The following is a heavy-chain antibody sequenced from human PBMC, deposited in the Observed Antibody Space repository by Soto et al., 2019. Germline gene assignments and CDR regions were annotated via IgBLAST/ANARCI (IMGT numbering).Heavy chain of an antibody. CDR2: IIPIFGTA. V-gene: IGHV1-69*13. CDR1: GGTFSRYA. CDR3: ARDRGGDGYNYAFDI. D-gene: IGHD5-12*01. Sequence: SSVKVYCKASGGTFSRYAISWLRQAPGQGLEWMGGIIPIFGTANYAQKFQGRVTITADESTSTAYMELSSLRSEDTAVYYCARDRGGDGYNYAFDIWGQGTMVTVSS. J-gene: IGHJ3*02.